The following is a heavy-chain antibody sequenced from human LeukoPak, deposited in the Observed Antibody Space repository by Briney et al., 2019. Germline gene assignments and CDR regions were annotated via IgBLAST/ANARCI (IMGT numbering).Heavy chain of an antibody. Sequence: ASVKVSCKASGYSFTSHYLHWVRQAPGQGLEWMGIINPSDGSAGYSPKFQGRVTLTRDTSTSTVYMELSSLTFEDTAVYYCARAADWNDVFNYWGQGTLVIASS. D-gene: IGHD1-1*01. CDR3: ARAADWNDVFNY. CDR2: INPSDGSA. CDR1: GYSFTSHY. V-gene: IGHV1-46*01. J-gene: IGHJ4*02.